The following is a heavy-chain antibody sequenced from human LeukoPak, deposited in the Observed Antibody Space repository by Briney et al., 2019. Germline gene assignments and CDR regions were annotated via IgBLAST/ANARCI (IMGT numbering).Heavy chain of an antibody. CDR2: ITSSGGYI. CDR3: ARDREAIVLVSAAMDYYYYGMDV. V-gene: IGHV3-21*01. CDR1: GFTFSNYS. D-gene: IGHD2-2*01. J-gene: IGHJ6*04. Sequence: GGSLRLSCAGSGFTFSNYSMNWVRQAPGKGLEWVASITSSGGYIYYADSVKGRFTISRDNAKNSQYLQMNSLRAEGTAVYYCARDREAIVLVSAAMDYYYYGMDVWGKGTTVTVSS.